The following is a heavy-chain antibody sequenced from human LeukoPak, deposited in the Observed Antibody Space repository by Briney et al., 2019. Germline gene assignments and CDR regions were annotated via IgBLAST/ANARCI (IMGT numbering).Heavy chain of an antibody. Sequence: GSLRLSCAASGFTLSSYAMSWVRQSPGKGLEWIGEINHSGSTNYNPSLKSRVSISIDTSKNHLSLKLSSVTAADTAVYYCARGRVSVTGYYFAMDVWGQGTTVTVSS. V-gene: IGHV4-34*01. CDR3: ARGRVSVTGYYFAMDV. CDR2: INHSGST. D-gene: IGHD2-21*02. CDR1: GFTLSSYA. J-gene: IGHJ6*02.